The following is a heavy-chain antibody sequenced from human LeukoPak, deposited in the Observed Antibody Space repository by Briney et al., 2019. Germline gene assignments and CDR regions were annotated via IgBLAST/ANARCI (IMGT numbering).Heavy chain of an antibody. CDR1: GGSFSGYY. D-gene: IGHD6-19*01. Sequence: SETLSLTCAVYGGSFSGYYWSWIRQPPGKGLEWIGEINHSGSTNYNPSLKSRVTISVDTSKNQFSLKLSAVTAADTAVYYCARAVSGRFDYWGQGTLVTVSS. CDR3: ARAVSGRFDY. V-gene: IGHV4-34*01. CDR2: INHSGST. J-gene: IGHJ4*02.